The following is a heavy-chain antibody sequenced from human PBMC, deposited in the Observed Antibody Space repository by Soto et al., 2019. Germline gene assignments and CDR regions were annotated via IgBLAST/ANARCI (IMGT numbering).Heavy chain of an antibody. CDR3: ARVDWDNWFDP. CDR2: IYYSGST. CDR1: GGSISSYY. V-gene: IGHV4-59*01. D-gene: IGHD3-9*01. J-gene: IGHJ5*02. Sequence: PSETLSLTCTVSGGSISSYYWSWIRQPPGKGLEWIGYIYYSGSTNYSPSLKSRVTISVDTSKNQFSLKLSSVTAADTAVYYCARVDWDNWFDPWGQGARVTVSS.